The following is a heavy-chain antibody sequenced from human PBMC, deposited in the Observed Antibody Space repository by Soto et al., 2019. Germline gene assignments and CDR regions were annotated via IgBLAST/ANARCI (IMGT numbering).Heavy chain of an antibody. CDR2: ISGGGDAT. CDR3: ARKVSGSTGRPDLWYFDL. V-gene: IGHV3-23*01. D-gene: IGHD3-10*01. J-gene: IGHJ2*01. CDR1: GFTFSGYA. Sequence: EVQLLDSGGGLVQPGGSLRLSCAASGFTFSGYALTWVRQAPGKGLEWVSAISGGGDATFYADSVKGRFTISRDNSKHTLYLPMNTLRAEDTTVYYCARKVSGSTGRPDLWYFDLWGRGTLVTVSS.